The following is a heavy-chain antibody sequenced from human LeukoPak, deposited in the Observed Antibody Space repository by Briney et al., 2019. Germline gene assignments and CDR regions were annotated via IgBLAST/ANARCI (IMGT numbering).Heavy chain of an antibody. CDR2: IYYRGGT. D-gene: IGHD5-24*01. V-gene: IGHV4-59*01. J-gene: IGHJ3*01. CDR1: GGSIGTYY. CDR3: ARIRDGYNLDAFDV. Sequence: SETPSLTCTVSGGSIGTYYWSWIRQPPGKGLEWIGYIYYRGGTIYNPSLKSRVTISVDTSKNQYSLKLSPVTAADTAVYFCARIRDGYNLDAFDVWGQGTMFTVSS.